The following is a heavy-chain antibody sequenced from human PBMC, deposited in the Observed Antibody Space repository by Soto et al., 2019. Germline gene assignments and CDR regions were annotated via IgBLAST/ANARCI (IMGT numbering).Heavy chain of an antibody. Sequence: SQTLSLTCAISGDSVSSNSATWEWIRQSPSRGLEWLGRTYYRSKWYTDYAVSVKGRITINPDTSNNHLSLQLGSVTPDDTAVYYCARLIGDSWLDSWGQGTLVTVSS. D-gene: IGHD2-8*01. CDR2: TYYRSKWYT. V-gene: IGHV6-1*01. J-gene: IGHJ5*01. CDR1: GDSVSSNSAT. CDR3: ARLIGDSWLDS.